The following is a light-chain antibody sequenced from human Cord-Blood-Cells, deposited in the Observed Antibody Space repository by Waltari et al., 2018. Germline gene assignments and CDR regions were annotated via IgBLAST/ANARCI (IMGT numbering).Light chain of an antibody. V-gene: IGLV1-36*01. CDR1: SSNIGNKA. J-gene: IGLJ3*02. Sequence: QSVLTQPPSVSEAPRQRVTISCSGSSSNIGNKAVNWYQQLPGKAPKLLIYYDDLLPAGVSDRFSGSKSGTSASLAISGLQSEDEADYYCAAWDDSLNGQVFGGGTKLTVL. CDR3: AAWDDSLNGQV. CDR2: YDD.